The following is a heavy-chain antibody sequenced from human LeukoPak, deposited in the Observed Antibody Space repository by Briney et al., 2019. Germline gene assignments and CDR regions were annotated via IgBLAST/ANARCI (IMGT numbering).Heavy chain of an antibody. Sequence: PGGSLRLSCTASGFTFISFAMSWVRQAPGKGLDWVSAISGSGDSTSYADSVRGRFIISRDNSKNTLYLQMDSLRAEDTAVYYCATNRTTGGHRFDYWGQGTLVTVSS. CDR1: GFTFISFA. D-gene: IGHD1-1*01. CDR3: ATNRTTGGHRFDY. CDR2: ISGSGDST. V-gene: IGHV3-23*01. J-gene: IGHJ4*02.